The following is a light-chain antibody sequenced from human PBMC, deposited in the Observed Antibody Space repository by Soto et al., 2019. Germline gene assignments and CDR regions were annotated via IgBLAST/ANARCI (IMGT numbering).Light chain of an antibody. V-gene: IGKV3-20*01. Sequence: IVLPQSPGTLSLSPGERATLSCRASQSVSSSYLAWYQQKPGQAPRLLIYGASSRATGIPDRFSGNGSGTDFTLTISRLEPEDFAVYYCQQYKTFGQGTKVDI. CDR3: QQYKT. J-gene: IGKJ1*01. CDR1: QSVSSSY. CDR2: GAS.